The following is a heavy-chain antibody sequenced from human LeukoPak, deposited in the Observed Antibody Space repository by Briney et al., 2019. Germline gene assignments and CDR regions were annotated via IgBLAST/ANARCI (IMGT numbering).Heavy chain of an antibody. D-gene: IGHD3-16*01. J-gene: IGHJ4*02. CDR2: IYYSGST. CDR1: GGSISNDY. Sequence: NPSETLSLTCTVSGGSISNDYWIWIRQPPGKGLEWIGYIYYSGSTNYNPSLKSRVTMSVDTSKNQFSLKLSSVTAADTAVYYCARVTGNYDDKGDYFDYWGQGTLVTVSS. V-gene: IGHV4-59*12. CDR3: ARVTGNYDDKGDYFDY.